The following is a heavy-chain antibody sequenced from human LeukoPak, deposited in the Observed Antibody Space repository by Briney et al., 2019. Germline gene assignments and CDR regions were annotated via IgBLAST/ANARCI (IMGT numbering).Heavy chain of an antibody. J-gene: IGHJ3*02. V-gene: IGHV3-7*01. D-gene: IGHD2-2*02. Sequence: GGSLRLSCAASGFTFSDYYMSWIRQAPGKGLEWVANIKQDGSEKYYVDSVKGRFTISRDNAKNSLYLQMNSLRAEDTAVYYCARVICSSTSCYSPRAFDIWGQGTMVTVSS. CDR1: GFTFSDYY. CDR3: ARVICSSTSCYSPRAFDI. CDR2: IKQDGSEK.